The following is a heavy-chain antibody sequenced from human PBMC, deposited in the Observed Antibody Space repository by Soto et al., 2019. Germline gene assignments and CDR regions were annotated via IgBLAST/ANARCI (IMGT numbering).Heavy chain of an antibody. D-gene: IGHD3-3*01. Sequence: GGSLRLSCAASGFTVSSNYMSWVRQAPGKGLEWVSVIYSGGSTYYADSVKGRFTISRDNSKNTLYLQMNSLRAEDTAVYYCARGRSYGSTFWMGIFDYWGQGTLVTVSS. CDR3: ARGRSYGSTFWMGIFDY. V-gene: IGHV3-53*01. CDR2: IYSGGST. J-gene: IGHJ4*02. CDR1: GFTVSSNY.